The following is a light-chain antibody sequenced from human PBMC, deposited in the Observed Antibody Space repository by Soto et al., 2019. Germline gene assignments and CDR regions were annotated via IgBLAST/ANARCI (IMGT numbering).Light chain of an antibody. Sequence: EFVLTQSPATLSLSPGERATLSCRASQSVSSFLAWYQQKPGQAPRLLIYDTSNRATGIPARFSGSGAGTDFTLTISSLEPEDFAVYYCQQRYSWPPITFGQGTRLEIK. CDR1: QSVSSF. CDR3: QQRYSWPPIT. V-gene: IGKV3-11*01. J-gene: IGKJ5*01. CDR2: DTS.